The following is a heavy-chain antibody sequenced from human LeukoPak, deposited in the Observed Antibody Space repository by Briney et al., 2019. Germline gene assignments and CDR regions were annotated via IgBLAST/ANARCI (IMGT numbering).Heavy chain of an antibody. J-gene: IGHJ4*02. Sequence: GESLKISCKGSGYSFTSHWIAWVRQMPGKGLEWMGIIYPGDADTRYSPSFQGQVTISADNSISTAYLQWSSLKASDTAIYYCARRYYGGAADYWGQGTQVAVSS. D-gene: IGHD3-10*01. CDR1: GYSFTSHW. CDR2: IYPGDADT. V-gene: IGHV5-51*01. CDR3: ARRYYGGAADY.